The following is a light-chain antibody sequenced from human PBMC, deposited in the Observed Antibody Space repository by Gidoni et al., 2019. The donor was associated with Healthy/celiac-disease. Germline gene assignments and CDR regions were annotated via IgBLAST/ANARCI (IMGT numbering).Light chain of an antibody. CDR3: QQKRT. CDR1: QSISSY. V-gene: IGKV1-39*01. J-gene: IGKJ3*01. CDR2: AAS. Sequence: DSQMTQSPSSLSASVGDRVTITCRASQSISSYLNWYQQKPGKAPKLLIYAASSLQSGVPSRFSGSGSGTDFTLTISSLQPEDFATYYCQQKRTFGPGTKVDIK.